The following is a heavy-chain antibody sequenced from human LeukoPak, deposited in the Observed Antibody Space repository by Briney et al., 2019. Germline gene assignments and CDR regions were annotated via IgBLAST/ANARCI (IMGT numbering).Heavy chain of an antibody. D-gene: IGHD1-26*01. CDR2: INHSGST. J-gene: IGHJ4*02. Sequence: SETLSLTCAVYGGSFSGYYWSWIRQPPGKGLEWIGEINHSGSTNYNPSLKSRVTISVDTSKNQFSLKLSSVTAADTAVYYCARVFRWEQPDYWGQGTLVTVSS. V-gene: IGHV4-34*01. CDR3: ARVFRWEQPDY. CDR1: GGSFSGYY.